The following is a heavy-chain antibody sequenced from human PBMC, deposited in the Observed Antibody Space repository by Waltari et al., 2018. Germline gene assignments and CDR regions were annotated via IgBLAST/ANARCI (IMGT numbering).Heavy chain of an antibody. CDR1: GYTFTSYG. J-gene: IGHJ6*03. D-gene: IGHD1-26*01. Sequence: QVQLVQSGAEVKKPGASVKVSCKASGYTFTSYGISWVRTAPGQGLEWMGWISAYNGNTNYAQKLQGRVTMTTDTSTSTAYMELRSLRSDDTAVYYCASQSIVGATLGPSYMDVWGKGTTVTISS. V-gene: IGHV1-18*01. CDR2: ISAYNGNT. CDR3: ASQSIVGATLGPSYMDV.